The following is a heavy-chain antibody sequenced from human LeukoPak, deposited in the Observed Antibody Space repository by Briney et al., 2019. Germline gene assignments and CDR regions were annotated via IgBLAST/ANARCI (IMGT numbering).Heavy chain of an antibody. J-gene: IGHJ4*02. CDR1: GFTFTSYA. Sequence: GGSLRLSCAASGFTFTSYALSWVRQAPGKGLEWVSAISGSGISTSYADSVKGRFTISRDNSKNTLYLQMSSLRAEDTAVYYCARVRDSDYYDSSGYPLDYWGQGTLVTVSS. CDR2: ISGSGIST. CDR3: ARVRDSDYYDSSGYPLDY. V-gene: IGHV3-23*01. D-gene: IGHD3-22*01.